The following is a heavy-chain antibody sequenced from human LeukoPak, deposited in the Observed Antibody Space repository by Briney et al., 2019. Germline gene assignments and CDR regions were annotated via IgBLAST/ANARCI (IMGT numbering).Heavy chain of an antibody. J-gene: IGHJ4*02. CDR3: AKDPRTGAVSGIFYFDY. CDR1: GFTFSRHP. CDR2: ILYDGSEK. Sequence: PGGSLRLSCAASGFTFSRHPMHWVRQAPGKGLEWVAVILYDGSEKYYTESVKGRFTISRDNSKNTLYLQMDSLRPEDTAVYYCAKDPRTGAVSGIFYFDYWGQGTLLTVSS. V-gene: IGHV3-30*04. D-gene: IGHD6-19*01.